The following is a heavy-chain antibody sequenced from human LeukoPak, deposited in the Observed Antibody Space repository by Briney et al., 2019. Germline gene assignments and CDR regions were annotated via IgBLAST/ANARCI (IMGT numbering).Heavy chain of an antibody. J-gene: IGHJ4*02. CDR2: IYTSGST. D-gene: IGHD6-19*01. CDR1: GDSISSGIHY. Sequence: PSQTLSLTCTVSGDSISSGIHYWNWIRQPAGKGLEWIGRIYTSGSTNYNPSLKSRVTMSVDTSKNQFSLKLSSVTAADTAVYYCAREATPPQWLVPPFDYWGQGTLVTVSS. CDR3: AREATPPQWLVPPFDY. V-gene: IGHV4-61*02.